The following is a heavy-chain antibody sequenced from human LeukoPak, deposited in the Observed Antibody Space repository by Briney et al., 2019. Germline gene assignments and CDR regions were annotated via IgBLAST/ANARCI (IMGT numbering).Heavy chain of an antibody. Sequence: GGSLRLSCAGSGFTFSSNWMHWVRQAPGKGLVWVSRINSDGSSTSYADSVKGRFTISRDNAKNSLYLQMNSLRAEDTAVYYCARVIGYCSSTSCPIDYWGQGTLVTVSS. D-gene: IGHD2-2*01. CDR1: GFTFSSNW. J-gene: IGHJ4*02. CDR2: INSDGSST. V-gene: IGHV3-74*01. CDR3: ARVIGYCSSTSCPIDY.